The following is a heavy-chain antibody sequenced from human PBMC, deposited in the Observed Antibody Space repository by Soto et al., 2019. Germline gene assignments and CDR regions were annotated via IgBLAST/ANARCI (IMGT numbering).Heavy chain of an antibody. J-gene: IGHJ4*02. V-gene: IGHV1-2*02. D-gene: IGHD5-18*01. CDR1: GYTFTGYY. Sequence: GASVKVSCKASGYTFTGYYMHWVRQAPGQGLEWMGWINPNSGGTNYAQKFQGRVTMTRDTSISTAYMELSRLRSDDTAVYYCAREGGYSYGYRGINYWGQGTLVNVSS. CDR3: AREGGYSYGYRGINY. CDR2: INPNSGGT.